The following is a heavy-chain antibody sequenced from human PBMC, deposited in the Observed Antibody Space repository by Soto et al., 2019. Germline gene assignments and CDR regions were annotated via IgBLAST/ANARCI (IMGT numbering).Heavy chain of an antibody. CDR1: GFTFSSYA. CDR3: AAVAVELKLDGFLDY. D-gene: IGHD6-19*01. J-gene: IGHJ4*02. Sequence: GGALRLSCAASGFTFSSYAMGWVRQAPGKGLEGGSAISGSGGSTYYADSVKGRFTISRDNSKNTLYLQMNSLRAEDTAVYYCAAVAVELKLDGFLDYWGQGTLVTVSS. CDR2: ISGSGGST. V-gene: IGHV3-23*01.